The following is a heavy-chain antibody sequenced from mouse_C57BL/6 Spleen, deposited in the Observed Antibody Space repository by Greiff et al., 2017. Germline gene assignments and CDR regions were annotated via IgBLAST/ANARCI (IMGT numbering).Heavy chain of an antibody. J-gene: IGHJ2*01. CDR2: VYPYNGGT. V-gene: IGHV1-36*01. Sequence: EVQLQESGPVLVKPGPSVKISCKASGFTFTDYYMHWVKQSHGKSLEWIGLVYPYNGGTSYNQKFKGKATLTVDTSSSTAYMELNSLTSEDSAVYYCARSLGDYYGSSGYFDDWGQGTTLTVSS. D-gene: IGHD1-1*01. CDR3: ARSLGDYYGSSGYFDD. CDR1: GFTFTDYY.